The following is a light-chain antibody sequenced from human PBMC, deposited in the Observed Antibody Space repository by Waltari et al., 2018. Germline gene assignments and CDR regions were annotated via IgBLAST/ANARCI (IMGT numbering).Light chain of an antibody. V-gene: IGLV2-8*01. J-gene: IGLJ2*01. CDR1: TRDVGVYNF. CDR2: EVT. CDR3: ASYADSDKLL. Sequence: QSALTQPPSASGSPGQSVTLSCTGTTRDVGVYNFVSWYQQHPGKAPKLMIYEVTKRPSGVPDRFSGSKSGNTASLTVSGLQAEDEADYYYASYADSDKLLFGGGTKLTVL.